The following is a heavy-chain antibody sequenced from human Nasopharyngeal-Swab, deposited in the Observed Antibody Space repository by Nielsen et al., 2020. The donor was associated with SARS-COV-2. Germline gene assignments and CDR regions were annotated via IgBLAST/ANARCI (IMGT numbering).Heavy chain of an antibody. CDR2: FDPEDGET. Sequence: SVQVSCKVSGYTLTELSMHWVRQAPGKGLEWMGGFDPEDGETIYAQKFQGRVTMTEDTSTDTAYMELSSLRSEDTAVYYCATEWAYLRNSGSFRYLGYWGQGTLVTVSS. J-gene: IGHJ4*02. D-gene: IGHD1-26*01. CDR1: GYTLTELS. V-gene: IGHV1-24*01. CDR3: ATEWAYLRNSGSFRYLGY.